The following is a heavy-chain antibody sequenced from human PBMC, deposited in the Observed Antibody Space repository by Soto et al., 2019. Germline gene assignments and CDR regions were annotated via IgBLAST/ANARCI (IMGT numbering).Heavy chain of an antibody. CDR2: IYYSGST. Sequence: TLYVTCTVSGCSIRSGGYYWSWIRQHPGKGLEWIGYIYYSGSTYYNPSLKSRVTISVDTSKNQFSLKLSSVTAADTAVYYCARDTLDSSGYYFDYWGQGTLVTVSS. V-gene: IGHV4-31*03. CDR1: GCSIRSGGYY. J-gene: IGHJ4*02. D-gene: IGHD3-22*01. CDR3: ARDTLDSSGYYFDY.